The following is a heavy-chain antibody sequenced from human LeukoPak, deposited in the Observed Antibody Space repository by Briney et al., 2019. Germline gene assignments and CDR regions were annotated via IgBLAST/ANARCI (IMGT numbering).Heavy chain of an antibody. J-gene: IGHJ4*02. Sequence: GGSLRLSCAASGFTVSSSYMSWVRQAPGKGLEWVSVIYAGGSTYYADSVKGRFTISRHNSNNTLYLQMNSLRPEDTAVYFCARRPEYSANYDCWGPGTLVTVSS. V-gene: IGHV3-53*04. CDR3: ARRPEYSANYDC. CDR2: IYAGGST. D-gene: IGHD1-26*01. CDR1: GFTVSSSY.